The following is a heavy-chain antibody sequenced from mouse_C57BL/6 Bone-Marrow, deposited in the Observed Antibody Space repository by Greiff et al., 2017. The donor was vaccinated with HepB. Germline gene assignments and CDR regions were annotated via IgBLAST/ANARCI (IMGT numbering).Heavy chain of an antibody. CDR1: GISITTGNYR. Sequence: EVHLVESGPGLVKPSQTVFLTCTVTGISITTGNYRWSWIRQFPGNKLEWIGYISYCGTITYNPSLKSRTTIHRDTPKNQFFLEMNSLTAEDTATYYCARFHYYFDYWGQGTTLTVSS. CDR3: ARFHYYFDY. J-gene: IGHJ2*01. V-gene: IGHV3-5*01. CDR2: ISYCGTI.